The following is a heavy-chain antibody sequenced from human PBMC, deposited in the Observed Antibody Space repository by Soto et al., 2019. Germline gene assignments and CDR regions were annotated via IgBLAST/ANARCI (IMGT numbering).Heavy chain of an antibody. J-gene: IGHJ6*02. CDR3: ARDVTDFWSGHEGMDV. D-gene: IGHD3-3*01. V-gene: IGHV4-31*03. CDR2: IYYSGST. Sequence: SETLSLTCPVSGCSISNGGYYWTWIRQHPGKGLEWIGYIYYSGSTYYNPSLKSRVTISVDTSKNQFSLKLTSVTAADTAVYYCARDVTDFWSGHEGMDVWGQGTTVTVSS. CDR1: GCSISNGGYY.